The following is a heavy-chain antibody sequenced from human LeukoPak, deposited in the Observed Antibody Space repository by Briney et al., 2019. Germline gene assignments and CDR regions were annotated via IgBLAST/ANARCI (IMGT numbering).Heavy chain of an antibody. J-gene: IGHJ6*03. CDR1: GGTFSSYA. D-gene: IGHD3-10*01. Sequence: SVKVSCKASGGTFSSYAISWVRQAPGQGLEWMGGIIPIFGTANYAQKFQGRVTITADESTSTAYMELSSLRSEDTAVYYCARVVSGAGGYYYYYMDVWSKGTTVTVSS. V-gene: IGHV1-69*13. CDR2: IIPIFGTA. CDR3: ARVVSGAGGYYYYYMDV.